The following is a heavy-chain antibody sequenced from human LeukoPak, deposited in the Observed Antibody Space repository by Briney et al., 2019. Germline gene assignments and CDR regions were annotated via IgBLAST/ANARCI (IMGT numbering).Heavy chain of an antibody. CDR3: ASGYSSSWQEYFQH. Sequence: GESLKISCKGSGYHFTSYWIGWVRQMPGKGLEWMGIINPGDSGTRYSPSFQGQVTISADKSISTAYLQWSSLKASDTAMYYCASGYSSSWQEYFQHWGQGTLVTVSS. J-gene: IGHJ1*01. CDR1: GYHFTSYW. D-gene: IGHD6-13*01. V-gene: IGHV5-51*01. CDR2: INPGDSGT.